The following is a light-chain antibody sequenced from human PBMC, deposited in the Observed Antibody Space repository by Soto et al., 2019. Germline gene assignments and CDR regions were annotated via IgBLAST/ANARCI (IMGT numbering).Light chain of an antibody. Sequence: EIVLTQSPATLSLSPGNRATLSCRASESVSRYLAWYQQKPGQAPRLLIYDASSRAAGIPARFSGSGSGTDFTLTSASLAAEDFAVYYCQQRSDWPSTFGGGTKVEIK. CDR1: ESVSRY. V-gene: IGKV3-11*01. J-gene: IGKJ4*01. CDR2: DAS. CDR3: QQRSDWPST.